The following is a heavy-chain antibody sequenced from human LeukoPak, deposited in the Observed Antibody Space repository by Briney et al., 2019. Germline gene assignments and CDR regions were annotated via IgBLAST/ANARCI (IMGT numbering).Heavy chain of an antibody. V-gene: IGHV4-39*07. D-gene: IGHD5-24*01. Sequence: PSETLSLTCTVSGGSISSSSYYWGWIRQPPGKGLEWIGSIYYSGTTYYNPSLKSRVTISVDTSKNQFSLKLSSVTAADTAVYYCARYLMASEDFDYWGQGTLVTVSS. CDR3: ARYLMASEDFDY. J-gene: IGHJ4*02. CDR2: IYYSGTT. CDR1: GGSISSSSYY.